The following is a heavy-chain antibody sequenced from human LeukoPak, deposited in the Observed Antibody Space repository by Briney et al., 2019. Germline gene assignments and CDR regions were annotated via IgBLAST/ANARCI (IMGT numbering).Heavy chain of an antibody. V-gene: IGHV3-7*01. CDR2: MNQDGSRK. J-gene: IGHJ4*02. CDR1: GFTFSSSW. D-gene: IGHD3-10*01. Sequence: GGSLRLSCVASGFTFSSSWMSWVRQGPGKGPEWVANMNQDGSRKYYVDSVKGRFTISRDNAKHSLFLQMNGLRDEDTAVYYCTRDSQGSGTYSTDQWGQGTLVTVSS. CDR3: TRDSQGSGTYSTDQ.